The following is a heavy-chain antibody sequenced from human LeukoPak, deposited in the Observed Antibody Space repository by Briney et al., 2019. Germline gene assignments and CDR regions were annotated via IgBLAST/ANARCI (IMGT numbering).Heavy chain of an antibody. CDR3: ARDSDIVLMVYALRY. CDR2: INPNSGGT. CDR1: GYTFTSYH. J-gene: IGHJ4*02. V-gene: IGHV1-2*02. Sequence: ASVKVSCKASGYTFTSYHMHWVLQAPGQGLEWMGWINPNSGGTNYAQKFQGRVTMTRDTSISTAYMELSRLRSDDTAVYYCARDSDIVLMVYALRYWGQGTLVTVSS. D-gene: IGHD2-8*01.